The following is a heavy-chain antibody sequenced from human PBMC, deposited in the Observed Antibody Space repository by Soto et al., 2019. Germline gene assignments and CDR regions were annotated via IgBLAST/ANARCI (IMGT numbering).Heavy chain of an antibody. CDR1: GFTFDDYG. CDR2: INWNGGST. V-gene: IGHV3-20*04. J-gene: IGHJ4*02. D-gene: IGHD4-17*01. Sequence: GGSLRLSCAASGFTFDDYGMSWVRQAPGKGLEWVSGINWNGGSTGYADSVKGRFTISRDNAKNSLYLQMNSLRAEDTALYYCARVVSTVTTPSYFDYWGQGTLVTVSS. CDR3: ARVVSTVTTPSYFDY.